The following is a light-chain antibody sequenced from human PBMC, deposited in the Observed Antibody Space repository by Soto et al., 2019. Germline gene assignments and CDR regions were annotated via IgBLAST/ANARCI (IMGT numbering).Light chain of an antibody. J-gene: IGLJ3*02. Sequence: SYELTQPPSVSVAPGKTASISCGGNDIGSKGVNWYQQKPGQAPVLVIYSDTDLPPVITERFSGSNSANLATLTISRVEAGDEDDYYCQVWDSGSAHVVFGGGTQLTVL. CDR1: DIGSKG. CDR3: QVWDSGSAHVV. V-gene: IGLV3-21*01. CDR2: SDT.